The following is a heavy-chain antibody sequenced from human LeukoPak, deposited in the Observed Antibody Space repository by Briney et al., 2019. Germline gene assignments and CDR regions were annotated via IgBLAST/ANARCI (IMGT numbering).Heavy chain of an antibody. J-gene: IGHJ6*02. V-gene: IGHV1-69*04. Sequence: SVKVSCKASGGTFSSYAISWVRQAPGQGLEWMGRIIPILGIANYAQKFQGRVTITADKSTSTAYMELSSLRSEDTAVYYCARSRFTVVARNYYYYGMDVWGQGTTVTVSS. CDR3: ARSRFTVVARNYYYYGMDV. D-gene: IGHD2-15*01. CDR2: IIPILGIA. CDR1: GGTFSSYA.